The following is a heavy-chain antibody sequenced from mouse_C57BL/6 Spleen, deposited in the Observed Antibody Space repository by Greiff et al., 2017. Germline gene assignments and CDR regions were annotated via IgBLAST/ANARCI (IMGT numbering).Heavy chain of an antibody. CDR2: ISSGGSYT. Sequence: EVHLVESGGDLVKPGGSLKLSCAASGFPFSSYGMSWVRQTPDKRLEWVASISSGGSYTYYPDSVQGRFTISRDNAKNTLYLQMSSLKSEDKAMDYCARGDYGSSYGYFDYWGQGTTLTVSS. D-gene: IGHD1-1*01. V-gene: IGHV5-6*01. CDR1: GFPFSSYG. CDR3: ARGDYGSSYGYFDY. J-gene: IGHJ2*01.